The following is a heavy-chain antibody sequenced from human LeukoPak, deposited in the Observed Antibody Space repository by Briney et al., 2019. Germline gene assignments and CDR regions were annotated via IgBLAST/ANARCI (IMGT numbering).Heavy chain of an antibody. J-gene: IGHJ4*02. CDR2: IKPDGGEK. V-gene: IGHV3-7*03. Sequence: GGSLRLSCAASGFTFSSYWMSWVRQAPGKGLEWVANIKPDGGEKYSVDSVKGRFTISRDNAKNSLFLQMNSLRAEDTAVYYCARGVYGDQYYFDYWGQGTLVTVSS. CDR3: ARGVYGDQYYFDY. CDR1: GFTFSSYW. D-gene: IGHD4-17*01.